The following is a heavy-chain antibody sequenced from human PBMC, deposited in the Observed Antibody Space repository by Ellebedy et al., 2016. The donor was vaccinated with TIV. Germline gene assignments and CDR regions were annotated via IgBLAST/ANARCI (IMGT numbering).Heavy chain of an antibody. CDR1: GFTFSSYG. CDR3: VTEGFDI. J-gene: IGHJ3*02. CDR2: ISGNGGTT. Sequence: GESLKISCAASGFTFSSYGMKWVRQAPGKGLEYVSAISGNGGTTYYANSVKARFIISRDNSKNTLYLQMGSLTTDDIAVYYCVTEGFDIWGQGTMVTVSS. V-gene: IGHV3-64*01.